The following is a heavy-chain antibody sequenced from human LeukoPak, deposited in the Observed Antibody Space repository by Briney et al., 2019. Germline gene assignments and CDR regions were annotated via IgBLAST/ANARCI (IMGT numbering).Heavy chain of an antibody. CDR2: ISYSGNT. V-gene: IGHV4-39*01. Sequence: SETLSLTCTVSGDSISSSNWFWGWIRLPPGKGLEWIGTISYSGNTDYNPSLRSRVTISVDTSNNQSSLRLGSVTAADTAVYHCARHCCSGPAKRVFDIWGQGTMVTVSS. CDR3: ARHCCSGPAKRVFDI. J-gene: IGHJ3*02. D-gene: IGHD2-15*01. CDR1: GDSISSSNWF.